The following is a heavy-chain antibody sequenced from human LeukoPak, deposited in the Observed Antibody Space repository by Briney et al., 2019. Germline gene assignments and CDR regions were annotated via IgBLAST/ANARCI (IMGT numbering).Heavy chain of an antibody. CDR3: ARGRQRSSSSGVGY. D-gene: IGHD6-6*01. CDR2: MNPNSGNT. Sequence: ASVKVSCKASGYTFTSYDINWVRPATGQGLEWMGWMNPNSGNTGYAQKFQGRVTMTRNTSISTAYMELSSLRSEDTAVYYCARGRQRSSSSGVGYWGQGTLVTVSS. V-gene: IGHV1-8*01. J-gene: IGHJ4*02. CDR1: GYTFTSYD.